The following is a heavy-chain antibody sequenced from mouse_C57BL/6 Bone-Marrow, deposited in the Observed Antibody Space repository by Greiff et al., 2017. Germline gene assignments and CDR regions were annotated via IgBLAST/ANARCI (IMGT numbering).Heavy chain of an antibody. CDR1: GYAFTSSW. CDR2: IYPADGDT. CDR3: ACYYASSYPYAMDY. V-gene: IGHV1-82*01. J-gene: IGHJ4*01. D-gene: IGHD1-1*01. Sequence: VQLVQSGPELVKPGASVKISCKASGYAFTSSWMNWVKQRPGKGLEWIGRIYPADGDTNYNQKFKGKATLTADKSSSTAYMPLSSLTSEESAVYSGACYYASSYPYAMDYWGQGALVTVSS.